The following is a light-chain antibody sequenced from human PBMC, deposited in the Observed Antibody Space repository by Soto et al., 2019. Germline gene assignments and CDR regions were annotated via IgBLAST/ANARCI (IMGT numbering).Light chain of an antibody. CDR1: QSVSSR. J-gene: IGKJ1*01. Sequence: ELVLTQSPVTLSLSPVERVTLSGSASQSVSSRLAWYHQKPGQSPRLLIYGASTRATGIPARFSGSGSGTEFTLTISSLQSEDFGLYYCNQYNNFWKCGKGTKVDIK. CDR3: NQYNNFWK. CDR2: GAS. V-gene: IGKV3-15*01.